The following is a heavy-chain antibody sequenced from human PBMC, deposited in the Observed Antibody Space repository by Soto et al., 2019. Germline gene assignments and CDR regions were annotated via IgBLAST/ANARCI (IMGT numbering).Heavy chain of an antibody. J-gene: IGHJ6*02. CDR1: GGTFSSYA. Sequence: QVQLVQSGAEVKKPGSSVKVSCKASGGTFSSYAISWVRQAPGQGLEWMGGIIPIFGTATYAQKFQGRVTITADETTSKAYMERSSLRSEDTAVSYCAREEGDCRGGSCYYYYYGMDVWGQGNTVTVSS. CDR2: IIPIFGTA. D-gene: IGHD2-15*01. V-gene: IGHV1-69*01. CDR3: AREEGDCRGGSCYYYYYGMDV.